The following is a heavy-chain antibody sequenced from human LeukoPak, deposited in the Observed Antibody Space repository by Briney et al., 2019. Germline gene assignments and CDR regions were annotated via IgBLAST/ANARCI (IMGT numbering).Heavy chain of an antibody. CDR3: AREARGYFDY. CDR1: GFTFSSYA. Sequence: GRSLRLSCAASGFTFSSYAMHWVRQAPGKGLEWVAVISYDGSNKYYADSVKGRFTISRDNSKNTLYLQMNSLRAEDTAVYYCAREARGYFDYWGLGTLVTVSS. J-gene: IGHJ4*02. CDR2: ISYDGSNK. V-gene: IGHV3-30-3*01.